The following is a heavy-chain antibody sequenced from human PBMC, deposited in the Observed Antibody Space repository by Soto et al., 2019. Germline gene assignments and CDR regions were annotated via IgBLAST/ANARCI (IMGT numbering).Heavy chain of an antibody. CDR1: GYTFTSYA. J-gene: IGHJ4*02. V-gene: IGHV1-3*01. CDR2: INAGNGNT. Sequence: GASVKVSCKASGYTFTSYAMHWVRQAPGQRLEWMGWINAGNGNTKYSQKFQGRVTITRDTSASTAYMELSSLRSEDTAVYYCARNLYYYDSSGYYDYWGQGTLITVSS. D-gene: IGHD3-22*01. CDR3: ARNLYYYDSSGYYDY.